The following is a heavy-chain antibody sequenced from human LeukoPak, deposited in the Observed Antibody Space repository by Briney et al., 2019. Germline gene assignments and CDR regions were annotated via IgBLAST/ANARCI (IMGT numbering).Heavy chain of an antibody. V-gene: IGHV3-9*01. CDR1: GFTFDDYA. J-gene: IGHJ4*02. D-gene: IGHD3-3*01. CDR2: ISWNSVNI. Sequence: GGSLRLSCAASGFTFDDYAMHWVRQVPGKGLEWVSGISWNSVNIGYADSVKGRFTISRDNAKNSLYLQMNSLRAEDTAVYYCARAHYDFWSGYTLDYWGQGTLVTVSS. CDR3: ARAHYDFWSGYTLDY.